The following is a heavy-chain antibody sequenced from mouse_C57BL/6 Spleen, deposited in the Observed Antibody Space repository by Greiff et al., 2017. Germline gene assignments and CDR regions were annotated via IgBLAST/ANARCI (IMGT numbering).Heavy chain of an antibody. V-gene: IGHV1-80*01. J-gene: IGHJ2*01. CDR2: IYPGDGDT. D-gene: IGHD1-1*01. CDR1: GYAFSSYW. CDR3: ARSGTTVVATDVLFDY. Sequence: QVHVKQSGAELVKPGASVKISCKASGYAFSSYWMNWVKQRPGKGLEWIGQIYPGDGDTNYNGKFKGKATLTADKSSSTAYMQLSSLTSEDSAVYFCARSGTTVVATDVLFDYWGQGTTLTVSS.